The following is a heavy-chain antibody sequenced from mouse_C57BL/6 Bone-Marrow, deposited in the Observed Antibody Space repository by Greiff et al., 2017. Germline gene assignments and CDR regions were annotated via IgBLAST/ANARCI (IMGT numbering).Heavy chain of an antibody. V-gene: IGHV3-6*01. CDR2: IRHDGSN. CDR3: ARENLLPHCYAMDY. D-gene: IGHD1-1*01. CDR1: GYSITSGYY. Sequence: VQLKESGPGLVKPSPSLSLTCSVTGYSITSGYYWNWIRQFPGNKLEWMGYIRHDGSNNYNPSLKNRNSITLDTSKNQFFLKLNSVTTEDTATYYCARENLLPHCYAMDYWGQGTSVTVSS. J-gene: IGHJ4*01.